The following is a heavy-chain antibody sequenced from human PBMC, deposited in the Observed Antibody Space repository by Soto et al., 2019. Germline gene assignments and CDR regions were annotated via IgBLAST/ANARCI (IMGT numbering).Heavy chain of an antibody. CDR2: IKSKTAGGTA. V-gene: IGHV3-15*01. J-gene: IGHJ4*02. CDR1: GFTFSIAW. CDR3: TTGSTVSEDD. Sequence: EVQLVESGGGLVKPGGSLRLSCAASGFTFSIAWMSWVRHAPGKGLEWVGRIKSKTAGGTAHYAAAVKGRFTIPRDDSKITLYLQMNSLSTENTAGYYCTTGSTVSEDDCGQGTLVTVS.